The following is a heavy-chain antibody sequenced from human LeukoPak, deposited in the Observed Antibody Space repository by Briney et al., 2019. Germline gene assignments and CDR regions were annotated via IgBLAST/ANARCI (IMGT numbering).Heavy chain of an antibody. CDR1: GFTFSSYG. Sequence: PGRSLRLSCAASGFTFSSYGMHWVRQAPGKGLEWVAVISYDGSNKYYADSVKGRFTISRDNSKNTLYLQMNSLRAEDTAVYYCAKENPPKGLYRFGSLDYWGQGTLVTVSS. CDR3: AKENPPKGLYRFGSLDY. J-gene: IGHJ4*02. D-gene: IGHD3-10*01. V-gene: IGHV3-30*18. CDR2: ISYDGSNK.